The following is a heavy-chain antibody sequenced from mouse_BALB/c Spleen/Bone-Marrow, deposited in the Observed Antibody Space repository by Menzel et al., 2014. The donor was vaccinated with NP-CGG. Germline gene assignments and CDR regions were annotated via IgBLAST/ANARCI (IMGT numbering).Heavy chain of an antibody. J-gene: IGHJ4*01. Sequence: QVQLQQSGAELVRPGTSVKVSCKASGYAFTNYLIEWVKQRPGQGLEWIGVTNPGSGGTNYSEKFKGKATLTADKSSSTAYMQLSSLTSDDSAVYFCARRDDAMDYWGQGTSVTVSS. CDR3: ARRDDAMDY. V-gene: IGHV1-54*03. CDR1: GYAFTNYL. D-gene: IGHD3-3*01. CDR2: TNPGSGGT.